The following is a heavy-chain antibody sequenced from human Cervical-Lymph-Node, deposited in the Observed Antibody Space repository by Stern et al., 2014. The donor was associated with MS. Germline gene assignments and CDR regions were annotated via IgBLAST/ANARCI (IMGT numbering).Heavy chain of an antibody. CDR3: ARARVRDFNDYHFDS. J-gene: IGHJ4*02. Sequence: QVQLVQSGPEVRQPGASVRVSCKASGYTFTTPNYGIAWVREAPGRGLEWMGWISSYNGNTVYAQKLQDRVTMTTDTSTSTAYMELRSLRSDDTAFYYCARARVRDFNDYHFDSWGQGTLVTVSS. CDR1: GYTFTTPNYG. D-gene: IGHD4-11*01. V-gene: IGHV1-18*01. CDR2: ISSYNGNT.